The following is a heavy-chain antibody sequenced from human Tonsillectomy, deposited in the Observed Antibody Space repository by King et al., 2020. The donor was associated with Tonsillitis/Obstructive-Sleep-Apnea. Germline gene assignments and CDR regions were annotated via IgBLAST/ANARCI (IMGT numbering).Heavy chain of an antibody. CDR3: ARGGDSGTYSSGGGFDI. J-gene: IGHJ3*02. CDR2: ISPGDSDT. V-gene: IGHV5-51*03. CDR1: GYSFTTYW. D-gene: IGHD1-26*01. Sequence: VQLVESGAEVKKPGESLKISCKGSGYSFTTYWIAWVRQMPGKGLEWMGIISPGDSDTIYSPSFQGQVTISADKSISSAYLQWSSLKASDTAIYYYARGGDSGTYSSGGGFDIWGQGTTVTVSS.